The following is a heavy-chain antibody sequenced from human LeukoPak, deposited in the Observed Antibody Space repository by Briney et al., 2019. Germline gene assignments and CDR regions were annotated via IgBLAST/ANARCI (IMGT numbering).Heavy chain of an antibody. CDR2: THTSGST. V-gene: IGHV4-39*07. D-gene: IGHD3-10*01. CDR1: GGSISSSSYY. Sequence: SETLSLTCTVSGGSISSSSYYWGWIRQPPGKGLEWIGRTHTSGSTNYNPSLKSRVTMSVDTSKNQFSLKLTSVTAADTAVYYCARDTYYYGSGTYYFNYWGQGTLVTVSS. CDR3: ARDTYYYGSGTYYFNY. J-gene: IGHJ4*02.